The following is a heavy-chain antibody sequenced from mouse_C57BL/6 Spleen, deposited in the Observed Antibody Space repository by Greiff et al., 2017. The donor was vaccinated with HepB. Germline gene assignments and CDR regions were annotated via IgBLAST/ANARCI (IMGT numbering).Heavy chain of an antibody. CDR3: ARHEDYGYYGSSLYAMDY. CDR1: GYTFTEYT. V-gene: IGHV1-62-2*01. CDR2: FYPGSGSI. J-gene: IGHJ4*01. D-gene: IGHD1-1*01. Sequence: QVQLKESGAELVKPGASVKLSCKASGYTFTEYTIHWVKQRSGQGLEWIGWFYPGSGSIKYNEKFKDKATLTADKSSSTVYMELSRLTSEDSAVYFCARHEDYGYYGSSLYAMDYWGQGTSVTVSS.